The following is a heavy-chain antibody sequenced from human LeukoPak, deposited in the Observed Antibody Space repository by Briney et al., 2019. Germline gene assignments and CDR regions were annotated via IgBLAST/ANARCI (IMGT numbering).Heavy chain of an antibody. CDR2: IKSKTDGGTT. J-gene: IGHJ4*02. CDR3: TREGSYYDSFDY. CDR1: GFSFINAW. D-gene: IGHD1-26*01. Sequence: GGALRLSCAASGFSFINAWMSWVRQAPGKGLEWVGRIKSKTDGGTTDYAAPVKGRFTISRDDSKNTLYLQMNSRKTHDTAVYYCTREGSYYDSFDYWGQGTLVTVPS. V-gene: IGHV3-15*01.